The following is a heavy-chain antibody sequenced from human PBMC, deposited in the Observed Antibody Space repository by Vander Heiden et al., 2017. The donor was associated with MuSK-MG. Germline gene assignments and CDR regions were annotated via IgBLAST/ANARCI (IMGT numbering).Heavy chain of an antibody. CDR3: AKSPLTHAGYYMDV. D-gene: IGHD6-13*01. J-gene: IGHJ6*03. Sequence: EVQLVESGGGSVQPGRSLRLPCAASGCKFDDYAMYWVRQVPGKGLEWVSGISWNSGSIGYGDSVKGRFTISRDNAKNSLYLQMNSLRAEDTALYYCAKSPLTHAGYYMDVWGKGTTVTVSS. V-gene: IGHV3-9*01. CDR1: GCKFDDYA. CDR2: ISWNSGSI.